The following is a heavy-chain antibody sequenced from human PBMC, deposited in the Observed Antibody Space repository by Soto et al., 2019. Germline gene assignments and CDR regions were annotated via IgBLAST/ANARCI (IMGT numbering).Heavy chain of an antibody. V-gene: IGHV4-59*01. J-gene: IGHJ4*02. CDR3: ARRYGASFDY. CDR1: GGSISSYY. D-gene: IGHD4-17*01. CDR2: IYYSGST. Sequence: SETLSLTCTVSGGSISSYYWSWIRQPPGKGLEWIGYIYYSGSTNYNPSLKSRVTISVDTSKNHFSLKLSSVTAADTAVYYCARRYGASFDYWGQGTLVTVSS.